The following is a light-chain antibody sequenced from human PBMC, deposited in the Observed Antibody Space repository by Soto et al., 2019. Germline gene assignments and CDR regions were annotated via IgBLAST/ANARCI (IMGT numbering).Light chain of an antibody. CDR2: GAS. J-gene: IGKJ4*01. Sequence: EIVLTQSPGTLSLSPGERATLFCRASQGFSSNDLPWYQQKLRRAPQLLIYGASSRATGIPDRFSGSGSGADFNLTTSSLEPEDFAVYYCQPYGSLPLTFGGGTKVEIK. V-gene: IGKV3-20*01. CDR3: QPYGSLPLT. CDR1: QGFSSND.